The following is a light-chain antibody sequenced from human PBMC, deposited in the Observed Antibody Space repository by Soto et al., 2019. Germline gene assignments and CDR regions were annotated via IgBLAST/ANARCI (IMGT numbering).Light chain of an antibody. J-gene: IGLJ2*01. V-gene: IGLV1-44*01. CDR2: SSS. CDR3: AAWDDSLKAVV. CDR1: NSNIGTTT. Sequence: QSVLTQPPSASGAPGQRVTISCSGINSNIGTTTVNWYQHVPGTAPKLLIYSSSQRPSGVPDRFSGSRLGTLASLAISGLQYEDEADYYCAAWDDSLKAVVFCGGTKVTVL.